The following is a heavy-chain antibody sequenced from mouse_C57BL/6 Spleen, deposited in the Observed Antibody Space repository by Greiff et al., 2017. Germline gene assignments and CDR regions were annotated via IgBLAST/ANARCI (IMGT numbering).Heavy chain of an antibody. CDR3: ARFYYGSSYDAMDY. CDR2: IYPGSGNT. Sequence: QVQLQQSGAELVRPGASVKLSCKASGYTFTDYYINWVKQRPGQGIEWIARIYPGSGNTYYNEKFKGKATLTAEKSSSTAYMQLSSLTSEDSAVYFCARFYYGSSYDAMDYWGQGTSVTVSS. V-gene: IGHV1-76*01. D-gene: IGHD1-1*01. CDR1: GYTFTDYY. J-gene: IGHJ4*01.